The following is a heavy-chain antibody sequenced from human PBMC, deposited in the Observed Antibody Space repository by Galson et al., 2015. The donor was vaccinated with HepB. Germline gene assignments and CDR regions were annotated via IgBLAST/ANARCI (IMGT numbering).Heavy chain of an antibody. V-gene: IGHV1-8*01. CDR3: AKGDGDYPESFVF. Sequence: SVKVSCKASGYSFTSYDIHWVRQVTGQGLEWMGWMSPTSGDTGYAQKFQGRVTMTRDTSMRTAFMELRSLTTEDTAMYYCAKGDGDYPESFVFWGQGTMVIVSS. D-gene: IGHD4-17*01. J-gene: IGHJ3*01. CDR1: GYSFTSYD. CDR2: MSPTSGDT.